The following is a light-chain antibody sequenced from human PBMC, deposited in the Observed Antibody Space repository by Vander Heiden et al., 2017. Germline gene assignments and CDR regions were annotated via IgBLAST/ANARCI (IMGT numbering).Light chain of an antibody. CDR1: CSNIGGNK. J-gene: IGLJ1*01. Sequence: VLTLPPSASGTPGQRVTISCSGSCSNIGGNKVYAYQQLPGTAPKLLIYRNNQRPSGVPDRFSASRSGTSASLAISGLRSEDEADYYCAAWDDSLSGPCVFGTGTKVTVL. V-gene: IGLV1-47*01. CDR2: RNN. CDR3: AAWDDSLSGPCV.